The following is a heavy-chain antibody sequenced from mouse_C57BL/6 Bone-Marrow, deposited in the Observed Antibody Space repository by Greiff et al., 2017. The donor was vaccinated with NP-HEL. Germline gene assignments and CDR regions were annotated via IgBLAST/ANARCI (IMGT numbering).Heavy chain of an antibody. J-gene: IGHJ2*01. Sequence: QVQLQQSGAELMKPGASVKLSCKATGYTFTGYWIEWVKQRPGHGLEWIGEILPGSGSTNYNEKFKGKATFTADTSSNTAYMQLSSLTTEDSAIYYCVRRGDYDYGGSLVYFDYWGQGTTLTVSS. V-gene: IGHV1-9*01. D-gene: IGHD1-1*01. CDR3: VRRGDYDYGGSLVYFDY. CDR2: ILPGSGST. CDR1: GYTFTGYW.